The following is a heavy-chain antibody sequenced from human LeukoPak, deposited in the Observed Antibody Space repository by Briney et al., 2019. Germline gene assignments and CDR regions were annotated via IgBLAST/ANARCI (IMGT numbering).Heavy chain of an antibody. J-gene: IGHJ4*02. CDR2: IYYSGST. Sequence: PSETLSLTCTVSGGSISSYYWSWIRQPPGKGLEWIGYIYYSGSTNYNPSLKSQVTISVDTSKKQFSLKLSSVTAADTAVYYCARDSLPYRAYDIYFDYWGQGTLVTVSS. CDR1: GGSISSYY. CDR3: ARDSLPYRAYDIYFDY. V-gene: IGHV4-59*01. D-gene: IGHD3-9*01.